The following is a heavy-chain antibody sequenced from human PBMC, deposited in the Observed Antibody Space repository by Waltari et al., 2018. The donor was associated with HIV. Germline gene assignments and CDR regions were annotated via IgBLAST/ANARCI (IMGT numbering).Heavy chain of an antibody. V-gene: IGHV1-2*02. D-gene: IGHD5-18*01. CDR3: ARPSRGTAMVKEPPSPDY. J-gene: IGHJ4*02. CDR1: GYTFTGDY. Sequence: QVQLVQSGAEVKKPGASVKVSCKASGYTFTGDYMHWVRQAPGQGLEWMGWINPNSGGTNYAQKFQGRVTMTRDTSISTAYMELSRLRSDDTAVYYCARPSRGTAMVKEPPSPDYWGQGTLVTVSS. CDR2: INPNSGGT.